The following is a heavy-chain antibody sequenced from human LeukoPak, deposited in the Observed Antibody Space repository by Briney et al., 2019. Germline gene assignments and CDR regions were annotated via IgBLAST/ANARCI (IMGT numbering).Heavy chain of an antibody. CDR2: INHSGST. J-gene: IGHJ4*02. Sequence: SETLSLTCAVYGGSFSGYYWSWIRQPPGKGLEWIGEINHSGSTNYNPSLKSRVTISVDTSKNQFSLKLSSVTAADTAVYYCARSYDSSGYHDYWGQGTLVTVSS. V-gene: IGHV4-34*01. D-gene: IGHD3-22*01. CDR1: GGSFSGYY. CDR3: ARSYDSSGYHDY.